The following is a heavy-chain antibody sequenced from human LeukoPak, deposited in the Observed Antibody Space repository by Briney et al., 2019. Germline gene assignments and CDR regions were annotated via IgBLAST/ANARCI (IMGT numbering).Heavy chain of an antibody. Sequence: ASVKVSCKASGYTFTSYDINWVRQATGQGLEWMGWMNPNSGNTGYAQKFQGRVTMTRNTSISTAYMELSSLRSEDTAVYYCARGRKPMTTVTTRYFDYWGQGTLVTVSS. J-gene: IGHJ4*02. CDR3: ARGRKPMTTVTTRYFDY. D-gene: IGHD4-17*01. V-gene: IGHV1-8*01. CDR1: GYTFTSYD. CDR2: MNPNSGNT.